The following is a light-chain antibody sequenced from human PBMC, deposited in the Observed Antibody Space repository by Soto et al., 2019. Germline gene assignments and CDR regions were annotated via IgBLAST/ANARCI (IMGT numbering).Light chain of an antibody. CDR2: GAS. Sequence: EIVLTQSPGTLSLSPGERATLSCRASQSVSSSYLAWYQQKPGQAPRLLIYGASSRATVIPDRFSGSGYGTDFTLTISRLEPEDFAVYYCQQYDSSPLTFGGGTKVEIK. V-gene: IGKV3-20*01. CDR1: QSVSSSY. CDR3: QQYDSSPLT. J-gene: IGKJ4*01.